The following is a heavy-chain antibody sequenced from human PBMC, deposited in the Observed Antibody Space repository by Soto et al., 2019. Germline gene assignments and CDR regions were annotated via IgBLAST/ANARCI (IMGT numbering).Heavy chain of an antibody. CDR2: IYSGGST. CDR3: ARGDYGKAVFDY. J-gene: IGHJ4*02. Sequence: PGGSLRLSCAASGFTVSSNYMSWVRQAPGKGLEWVSVIYSGGSTYYADSVKGRFTISRDNSKNTLYLQMNSLRAEDTAVYYCARGDYGKAVFDYWCQGPRVTVSS. D-gene: IGHD3-16*01. CDR1: GFTVSSNY. V-gene: IGHV3-53*01.